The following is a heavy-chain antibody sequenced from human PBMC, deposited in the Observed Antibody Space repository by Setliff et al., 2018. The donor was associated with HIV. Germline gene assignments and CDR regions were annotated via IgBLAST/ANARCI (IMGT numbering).Heavy chain of an antibody. J-gene: IGHJ3*02. CDR2: INPNSGGT. D-gene: IGHD2-2*01. CDR1: GYTFTGYY. CDR3: ARAGGGATDQAFDI. Sequence: ASVKVSCKASGYTFTGYYMHWVRRAPGQGLEWMGWINPNSGGTTYAQKFQGRVTMTRDTSISTAYMEVSRLRSYDTAVYYCARAGGGATDQAFDIWGQGTMVTVSS. V-gene: IGHV1-2*02.